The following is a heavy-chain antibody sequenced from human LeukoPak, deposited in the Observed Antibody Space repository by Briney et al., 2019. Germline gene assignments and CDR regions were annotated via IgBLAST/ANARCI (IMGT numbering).Heavy chain of an antibody. V-gene: IGHV3-7*02. CDR2: IKEDGSET. D-gene: IGHD2-21*01. J-gene: IGHJ4*02. CDR1: GFTLGSYW. CDR3: ARGGVRGDY. Sequence: GGSLRLSCAASGFTLGSYWMTWVRQAPRKGLEWAAAIKEDGSETYYVDSVKGRFTISRDNAKNSLYLQTSSLRAEDTAVYFCARGGVRGDYWGQGTLVTVSS.